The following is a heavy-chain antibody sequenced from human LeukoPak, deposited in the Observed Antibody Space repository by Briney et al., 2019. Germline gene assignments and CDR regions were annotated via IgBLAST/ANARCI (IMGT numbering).Heavy chain of an antibody. V-gene: IGHV1-24*01. D-gene: IGHD2-15*01. CDR3: ARGEVQDLRL. Sequence: ASVKVSCKVSGYTLTELSMHWVRQAPGKGLEWMGGFDPEDGETIYAQKFQGRVTMTRNTSISTAYMELSSLRSEDTAVYYCARGEVQDLRLWGQGTLVTVSS. CDR2: FDPEDGET. J-gene: IGHJ4*02. CDR1: GYTLTELS.